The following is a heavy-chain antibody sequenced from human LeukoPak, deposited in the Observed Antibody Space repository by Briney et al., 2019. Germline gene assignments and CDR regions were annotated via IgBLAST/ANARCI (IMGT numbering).Heavy chain of an antibody. V-gene: IGHV4-39*07. CDR2: IYYSGST. CDR1: GASISSYF. D-gene: IGHD3-9*01. Sequence: SETLSLTCEVSGASISSYFWTWIRQPPGEGLEWIGSIYYSGSTYYNPSLKSRVTISVDTSKNQFSLKLSSVTAADTAVYYCARSRPPEVLRYFDIRQPFDYWGQGTLVTVSS. CDR3: ARSRPPEVLRYFDIRQPFDY. J-gene: IGHJ4*02.